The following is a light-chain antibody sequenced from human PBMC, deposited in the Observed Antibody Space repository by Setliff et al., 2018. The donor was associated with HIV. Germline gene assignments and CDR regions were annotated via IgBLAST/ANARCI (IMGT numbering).Light chain of an antibody. CDR3: SSYTDTTTLYV. CDR2: DVT. CDR1: NRDIAKYIY. J-gene: IGLJ1*01. Sequence: QSVLAQPASVSGSPGQSITISCTGTNRDIAKYIYVSWYQQHPGKAPKVIIYDVTDRPSGVSDRFSGSKSGNTASLTISGLQAEDEADYYCSSYTDTTTLYVFGTGTKV. V-gene: IGLV2-14*03.